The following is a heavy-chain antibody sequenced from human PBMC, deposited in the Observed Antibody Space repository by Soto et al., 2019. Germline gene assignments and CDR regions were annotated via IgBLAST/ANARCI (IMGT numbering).Heavy chain of an antibody. V-gene: IGHV3-23*01. Sequence: EVQLLESGGGLVQPGGSLRLSCAASGFTFSSYAMSWVRQAPGKGLEWVSAISGSGGSTYYADSVKGRFTISRDNSKNTLYLQMNSLRAEDTAVYCCAKYPHYYDSSGYYLDYWGQGTLVTVSS. CDR3: AKYPHYYDSSGYYLDY. CDR1: GFTFSSYA. CDR2: ISGSGGST. D-gene: IGHD3-22*01. J-gene: IGHJ4*02.